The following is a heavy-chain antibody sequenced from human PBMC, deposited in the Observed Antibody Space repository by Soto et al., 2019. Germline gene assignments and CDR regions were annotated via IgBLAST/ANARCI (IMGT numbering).Heavy chain of an antibody. CDR3: ASLGATAWFGYYYGMDV. D-gene: IGHD3-10*01. CDR2: INHSGST. CDR1: GGSFSGYY. Sequence: QVQLQQWGAGLLKPSETLSLTCAVYGGSFSGYYWSWIRLPPGKGLEWIGEINHSGSTNYNPSLKSRVIISVNTSKNQFSLKLSAVTAADTAVYYCASLGATAWFGYYYGMDVWGQGTTVTVSS. V-gene: IGHV4-34*01. J-gene: IGHJ6*02.